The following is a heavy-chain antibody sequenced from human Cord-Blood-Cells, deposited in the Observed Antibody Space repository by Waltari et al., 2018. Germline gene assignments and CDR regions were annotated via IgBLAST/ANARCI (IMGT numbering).Heavy chain of an antibody. CDR2: INHSGST. J-gene: IGHJ6*03. Sequence: QVQLQQWGAGLLKPSETLSLTCAVYGGSFSGYYWSWIRQPPGKGLEWIGEINHSGSTNSNPSLKSRVTISVDTAKNQFSLKLSSVTAADTAVYYCARRGAGTSYYYYYMDVWGKGTTVTVSS. CDR3: ARRGAGTSYYYYYMDV. CDR1: GGSFSGYY. D-gene: IGHD2-2*01. V-gene: IGHV4-34*01.